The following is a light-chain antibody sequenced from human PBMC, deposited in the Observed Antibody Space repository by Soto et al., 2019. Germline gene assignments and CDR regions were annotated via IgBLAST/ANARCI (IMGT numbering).Light chain of an antibody. J-gene: IGKJ1*01. CDR3: QQYSNWPKT. V-gene: IGKV3-15*01. CDR1: QSVAGN. CDR2: RAF. Sequence: IALTQSPANMSMSPGQTSTISCRASQSVAGNLAWYQQKSGKAPRLLIFRAFTRAAGVPARFRGSGSGTEFTLTISSLQSEDSEVYFCQQYSNWPKTFGQGTKVDIK.